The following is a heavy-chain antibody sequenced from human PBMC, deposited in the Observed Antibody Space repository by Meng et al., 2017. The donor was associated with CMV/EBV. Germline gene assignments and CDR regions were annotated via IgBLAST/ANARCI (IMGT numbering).Heavy chain of an antibody. D-gene: IGHD3-22*01. J-gene: IGHJ4*02. CDR3: ARPRAAYYYDSSGYWFDY. Sequence: GGPLRLSCAASGFTFSSYSMNWVRQAPGKGLEWVSSISSSSSYIYYADSVKGRFTISRDNAKNSLYLQMNSLRAEDTAVYYCARPRAAYYYDSSGYWFDYWGQGTLVTVSS. CDR1: GFTFSSYS. V-gene: IGHV3-21*01. CDR2: ISSSSSYI.